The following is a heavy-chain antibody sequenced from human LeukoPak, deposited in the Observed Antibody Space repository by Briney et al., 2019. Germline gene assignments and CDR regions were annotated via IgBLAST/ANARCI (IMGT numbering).Heavy chain of an antibody. D-gene: IGHD1-1*01. CDR2: IIPVVGT. Sequence: ASVKVSCKASGGTFTIHTITWVRQAPGQGLEWMGRIIPVVGTHYAQKFQGRVTITTDESTSTAYMELSSLRSEDTAVYYCARDWDYNSYWGQGTLVTVSS. J-gene: IGHJ4*02. CDR3: ARDWDYNSY. CDR1: GGTFTIHT. V-gene: IGHV1-69*16.